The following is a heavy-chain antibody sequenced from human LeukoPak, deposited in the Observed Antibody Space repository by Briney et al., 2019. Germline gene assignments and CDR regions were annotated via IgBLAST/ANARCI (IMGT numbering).Heavy chain of an antibody. D-gene: IGHD6-13*01. Sequence: PGGSLRLSCAASGFTFSSYSMNWVRQAPGKGLEWVSYISSSSSTIYYADSVKGRFTISRDNAKNSLYLQMNSLRAEDTAVYYCARETYSSSWYRGYYYYMDVWGKGTTVTVSS. J-gene: IGHJ6*03. CDR2: ISSSSSTI. CDR3: ARETYSSSWYRGYYYYMDV. CDR1: GFTFSSYS. V-gene: IGHV3-48*01.